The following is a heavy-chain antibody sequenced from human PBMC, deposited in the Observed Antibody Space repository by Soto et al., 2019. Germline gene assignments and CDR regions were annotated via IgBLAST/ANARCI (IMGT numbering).Heavy chain of an antibody. CDR3: ARWGTTGGLDV. J-gene: IGHJ1*01. D-gene: IGHD3-16*01. V-gene: IGHV3-30*19. CDR2: TAYDGSDK. Sequence: QVQLVESGGGVVQPGTSLRVSCVGSGFTFSSYVIHWVRQAPGKGLEWVALTAYDGSDKYYGDSVRGRFTISRDKSRNTADLQMDGLRLEDTALYYCARWGTTGGLDVWGQGTLVSVSS. CDR1: GFTFSSYV.